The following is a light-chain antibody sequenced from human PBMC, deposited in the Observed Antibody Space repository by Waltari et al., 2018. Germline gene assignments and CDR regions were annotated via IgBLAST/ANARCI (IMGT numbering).Light chain of an antibody. CDR1: QSVSSN. Sequence: EIVMTQSPATLSVSPGDRVTLSCRASQSVSSNLAWYQQKPGQAPRLLIYGASTRATGITARFSGSGSGTDFTLTISSLQSEDFAVYYCQQYDNWPPNTFGQGTRLEIK. CDR3: QQYDNWPPNT. V-gene: IGKV3-15*01. CDR2: GAS. J-gene: IGKJ5*01.